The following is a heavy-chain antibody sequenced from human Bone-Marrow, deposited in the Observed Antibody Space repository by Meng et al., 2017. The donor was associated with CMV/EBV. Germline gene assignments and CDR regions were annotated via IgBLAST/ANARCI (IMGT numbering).Heavy chain of an antibody. D-gene: IGHD5-18*01. CDR2: ISAYNGNT. CDR1: GYTFTSYG. Sequence: ASVKVSCKASGYTFTSYGISWVRRAPGQGLEWMGWISAYNGNTNYAQKLQGRVTMTTDTSTSTAYMELRSLRSDDTAVYYCARGLRDVDTAYNYYYYYGMDVWGQGTTVTVSS. V-gene: IGHV1-18*01. CDR3: ARGLRDVDTAYNYYYYYGMDV. J-gene: IGHJ6*02.